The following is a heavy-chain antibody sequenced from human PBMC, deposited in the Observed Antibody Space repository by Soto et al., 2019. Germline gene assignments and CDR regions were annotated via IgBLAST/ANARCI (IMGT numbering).Heavy chain of an antibody. CDR3: ASSTYFSDSRGYHFKNLDS. CDR2: ISYSGGT. Sequence: QVHLQESGPGLVKPSETLSLTCSVSAGYVERSNYFWNWIRQPPGKGLEWIGNISYSGGTNQNPALKSRVTLSLDTFNNQISLTLTSVTAADTAMYYCASSTYFSDSRGYHFKNLDSWGQGTLVTVSS. D-gene: IGHD3-22*01. CDR1: AGYVERSNYF. V-gene: IGHV4-61*01. J-gene: IGHJ5*01.